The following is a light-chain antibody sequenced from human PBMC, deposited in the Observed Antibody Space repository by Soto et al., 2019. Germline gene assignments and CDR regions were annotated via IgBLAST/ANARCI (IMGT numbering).Light chain of an antibody. CDR2: GVS. Sequence: QSALTQPPSASGSPGQSVTISCTGTSSDVGGYNYVSWYQQHPGKVPKLMIYGVSKRPSGVPDRFSGSKSGNTASLTVSGLQAEDEADYYCSAWDDSLRGPVFGTGTKVTVL. V-gene: IGLV2-8*01. CDR1: SSDVGGYNY. CDR3: SAWDDSLRGPV. J-gene: IGLJ1*01.